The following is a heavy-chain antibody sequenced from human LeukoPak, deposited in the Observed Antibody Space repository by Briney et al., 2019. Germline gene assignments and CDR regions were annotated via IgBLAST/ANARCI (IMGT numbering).Heavy chain of an antibody. D-gene: IGHD2-21*02. J-gene: IGHJ1*01. CDR1: GFTFSSYA. CDR2: ISYDGSNK. Sequence: QSGRSLRLSCAASGFTFSSYAMHWVRQAPGKGLEWVAVISYDGSNKYYADSVKGRFTISRDNSKNTLYLQMNSLRAEDTAVYYCARDFVVKLVVTAIQHWGQGTLVTVSS. V-gene: IGHV3-30-3*01. CDR3: ARDFVVKLVVTAIQH.